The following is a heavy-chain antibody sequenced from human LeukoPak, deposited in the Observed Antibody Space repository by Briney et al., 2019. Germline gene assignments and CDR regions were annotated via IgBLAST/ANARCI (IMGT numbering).Heavy chain of an antibody. CDR3: AKAVGATRAYYFDY. CDR2: ISGSGGST. CDR1: GFTFSSYG. Sequence: GGSLRLSCAASGFTFSSYGMSWVRQAPGKGLEWVSAISGSGGSTYYADSVKGRFTISRDNSKNTLYLQMNSLRAEDTAVYYCAKAVGATRAYYFDYWGQGTLVTVSS. V-gene: IGHV3-23*01. J-gene: IGHJ4*02. D-gene: IGHD1-26*01.